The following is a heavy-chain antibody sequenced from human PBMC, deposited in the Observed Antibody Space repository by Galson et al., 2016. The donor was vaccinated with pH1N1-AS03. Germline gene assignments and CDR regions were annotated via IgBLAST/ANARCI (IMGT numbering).Heavy chain of an antibody. CDR3: TRVNVYYFDY. J-gene: IGHJ4*02. Sequence: SLRLSCAASGFTFSSYSMNWVRQAPGKGLEWVGFIRSKAYGGTTQYAASVKGRFTISRDDSKSIAYLQMNSLKTEDTAVYYCTRVNVYYFDYWGQGTLVTVSS. V-gene: IGHV3-49*04. CDR2: IRSKAYGGTT. CDR1: GFTFSSYS.